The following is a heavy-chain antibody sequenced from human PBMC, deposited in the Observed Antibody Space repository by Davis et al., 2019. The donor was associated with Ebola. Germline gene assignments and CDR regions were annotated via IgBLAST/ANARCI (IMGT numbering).Heavy chain of an antibody. D-gene: IGHD3-9*01. J-gene: IGHJ4*02. CDR3: ARDGWYDDILTGYFDY. V-gene: IGHV3-7*03. Sequence: GESLKISCAASGFTFSSYWMSWVRQAPGKGLEWLANIKQDGSEKYYVDSVKGRFTISRDNAKNSLYLQMNSLRAEDTAVYYCARDGWYDDILTGYFDYWGQGTLVTVSS. CDR2: IKQDGSEK. CDR1: GFTFSSYW.